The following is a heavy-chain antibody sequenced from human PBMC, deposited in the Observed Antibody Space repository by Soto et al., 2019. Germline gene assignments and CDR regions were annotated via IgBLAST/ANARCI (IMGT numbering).Heavy chain of an antibody. D-gene: IGHD5-18*01. CDR1: GLHFISYG. CDR3: AKARIYSYYYYGMDV. V-gene: IGHV3-30*18. CDR2: ISYDGSNK. Sequence: PGVSMRLSCAASGLHFISYGMHWVSQTPGKGLEWVAVISYDGSNKYHADSVKGRFTISRDNSKNTLYLQMNSLRAEDTAVYYCAKARIYSYYYYGMDVWGQGTTVTVSS. J-gene: IGHJ6*02.